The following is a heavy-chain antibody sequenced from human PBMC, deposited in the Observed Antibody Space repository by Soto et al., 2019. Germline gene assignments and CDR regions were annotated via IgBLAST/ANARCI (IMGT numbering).Heavy chain of an antibody. Sequence: GSLRLSCAASGFTFSDYYMSWIRQAPGKGLEWVSYISSSGSTIYYADSVKGRFTISRDNAKNSLYLQMNSLRAEDTAVYYCARGPRREYQLPYNNWFDPWGQGTLVTVSS. CDR1: GFTFSDYY. D-gene: IGHD2-2*02. J-gene: IGHJ5*02. CDR3: ARGPRREYQLPYNNWFDP. V-gene: IGHV3-11*01. CDR2: ISSSGSTI.